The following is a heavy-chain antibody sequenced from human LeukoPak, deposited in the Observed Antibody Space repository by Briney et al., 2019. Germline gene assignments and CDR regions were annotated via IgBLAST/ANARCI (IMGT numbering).Heavy chain of an antibody. J-gene: IGHJ5*02. V-gene: IGHV1-2*02. D-gene: IGHD5-18*01. CDR1: GYTFTGYY. CDR3: ARVEGTAMLEFDP. Sequence: ASVKVSCKASGYTFTGYYMHWVRQAPGQGLEWMGWINPNSGGTNYAQKFQGRVTMTRDTSISTAYMELSRLRSDDTAVYYCARVEGTAMLEFDPRGQGTLVTVSS. CDR2: INPNSGGT.